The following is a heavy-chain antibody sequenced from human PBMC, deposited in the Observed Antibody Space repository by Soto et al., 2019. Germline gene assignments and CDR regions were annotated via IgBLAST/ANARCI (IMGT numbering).Heavy chain of an antibody. CDR2: ITRTDST. Sequence: GGSLRLSCTASGFTFSNYAMSWVRQAPGKGLEWVSAITRTDSTYYADSVKGRFTISRDNSRNTLYLQMNSLGAEDAALYYCAKALVGEVGATDYWGQGTMVTVSS. J-gene: IGHJ4*02. D-gene: IGHD1-26*01. CDR3: AKALVGEVGATDY. CDR1: GFTFSNYA. V-gene: IGHV3-23*01.